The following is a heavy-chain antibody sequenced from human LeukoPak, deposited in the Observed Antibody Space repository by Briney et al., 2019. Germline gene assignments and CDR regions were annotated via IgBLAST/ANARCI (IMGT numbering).Heavy chain of an antibody. CDR2: ISAYNGNT. V-gene: IGHV1-18*01. CDR1: GYTFTSYS. D-gene: IGHD5-18*01. J-gene: IGHJ4*02. CDR3: ARTPGVNSYGYTYFDY. Sequence: GASVKVSCKASGYTFTSYSIVWVRQAPGQGLEWMGWISAYNGNTNYAQKFQGRITMTTDTSTSTAYMELRSLRSDDTAVYYCARTPGVNSYGYTYFDYWGQGTLVTVSS.